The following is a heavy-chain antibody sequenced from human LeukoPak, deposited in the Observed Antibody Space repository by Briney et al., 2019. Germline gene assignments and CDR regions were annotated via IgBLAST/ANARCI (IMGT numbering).Heavy chain of an antibody. CDR1: GGTFSSYA. D-gene: IGHD2-2*02. CDR3: ATVNCSSTSCYIGDWFDP. J-gene: IGHJ5*02. V-gene: IGHV1-69*05. Sequence: SVKVSCKASGGTFSSYAISWVRQAPGQGLEWMGRIIPIFGTANYAQKFQGRVTITTDESTSTAYMELSSLRSEDTAVYYCATVNCSSTSCYIGDWFDPWGQGTLVTVSS. CDR2: IIPIFGTA.